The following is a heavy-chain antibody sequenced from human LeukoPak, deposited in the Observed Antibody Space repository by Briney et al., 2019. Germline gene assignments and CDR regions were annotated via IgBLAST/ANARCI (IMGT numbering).Heavy chain of an antibody. CDR3: ARERSGWSYTFDY. D-gene: IGHD6-19*01. V-gene: IGHV3-53*01. Sequence: GGSLRLSCAASGFAVSSNYMSWVRQAPGKGLEWVSIIYSDGSTYYADSVKGRFTISRDNSKNTLYLQMNSLRAEDTAVYYCARERSGWSYTFDYWGQGTLVTVSS. J-gene: IGHJ4*02. CDR2: IYSDGST. CDR1: GFAVSSNY.